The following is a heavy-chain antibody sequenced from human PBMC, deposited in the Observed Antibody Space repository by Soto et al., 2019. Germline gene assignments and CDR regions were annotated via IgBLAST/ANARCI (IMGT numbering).Heavy chain of an antibody. Sequence: EVQLLESGGGLVQPGGSLRLSCAASAFTFSSYAMNWVRQAPGKGLEWVSTITGSGETTYYGDSVKGRFTISRDNSKNTLYLQMDNRTADDTAIYYCAKSQIGAAHYGDYWGQGTLVTVSS. V-gene: IGHV3-23*01. D-gene: IGHD3-16*01. CDR3: AKSQIGAAHYGDY. CDR2: ITGSGETT. CDR1: AFTFSSYA. J-gene: IGHJ4*02.